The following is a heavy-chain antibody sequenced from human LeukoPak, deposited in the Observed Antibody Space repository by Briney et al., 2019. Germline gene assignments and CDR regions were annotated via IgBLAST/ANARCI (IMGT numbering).Heavy chain of an antibody. D-gene: IGHD4-17*01. V-gene: IGHV4-38-2*01. J-gene: IGHJ4*02. Sequence: GSLRLSCAASGFTFNSYAMNWVRQAPGKGLEWIGSIYYSGSTYYNPSLKSRVTISVDTSKNQFSLKLSSVTAADTAVYYCARASGSTVTRYWGQGTLVTVSS. CDR3: ARASGSTVTRY. CDR2: IYYSGST. CDR1: GFTFNSYA.